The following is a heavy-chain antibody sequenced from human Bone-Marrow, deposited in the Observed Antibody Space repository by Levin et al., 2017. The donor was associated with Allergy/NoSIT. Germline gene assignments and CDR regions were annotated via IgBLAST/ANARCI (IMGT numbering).Heavy chain of an antibody. CDR2: FDTAGAT. D-gene: IGHD5-18*01. CDR3: ARAVSRGYPSLDY. J-gene: IGHJ4*02. Sequence: GGSRRLSCAASGFSFRSHDIHWVRQVAGKGLEWVSAFDTAGATHYADSVKGRFTVSRDNARNSVYLQMNSLSAGDMAIYYCARAVSRGYPSLDYWGQGTLVTVSS. CDR1: GFSFRSHD. V-gene: IGHV3-13*01.